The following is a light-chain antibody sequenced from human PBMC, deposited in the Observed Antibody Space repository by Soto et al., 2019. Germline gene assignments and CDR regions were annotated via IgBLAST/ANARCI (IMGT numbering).Light chain of an antibody. CDR2: EVS. CDR3: SSYACSNNSYV. Sequence: QSVLTQPPSASGSPGQSVTISCTGTSSDVGGYNYVSWYQQHPGKAPKLMIYEVSKRPSGVPDRFSGSKSGNTASLTVSGLQAEDVADYYCSSYACSNNSYVFGTGTKVTV. V-gene: IGLV2-8*01. CDR1: SSDVGGYNY. J-gene: IGLJ1*01.